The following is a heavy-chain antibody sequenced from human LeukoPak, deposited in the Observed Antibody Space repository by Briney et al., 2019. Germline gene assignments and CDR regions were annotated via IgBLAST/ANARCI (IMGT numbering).Heavy chain of an antibody. J-gene: IGHJ2*01. CDR1: GGSISVQY. D-gene: IGHD4-23*01. CDR2: IYYSGST. V-gene: IGHV4-59*11. Sequence: SETLSLTCTVSGGSISVQYWSWIRQPPGKGLEWIGYIYYSGSTNYNPSLKSRVTIAVDTSKNQFSLKLTSVTAADTAVYYCAKVGLYGGNWPAHWYFDLWGRGTIVTVSS. CDR3: AKVGLYGGNWPAHWYFDL.